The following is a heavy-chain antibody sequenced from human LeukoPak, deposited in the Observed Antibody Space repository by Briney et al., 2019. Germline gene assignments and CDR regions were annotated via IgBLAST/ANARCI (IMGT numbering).Heavy chain of an antibody. J-gene: IGHJ5*02. V-gene: IGHV4-34*01. CDR1: DASFSGYY. CDR2: INHSGST. D-gene: IGHD6-13*01. CDR3: ARELGIAAAGTSGWFDP. Sequence: SETLSLTCTVYDASFSGYYWSWIRQPPGKGLEWIGEINHSGSTNYNPSLKSRVTISVDTSKNQFSLKLSSVTAADTAVYYCARELGIAAAGTSGWFDPWGQGTLVTVSS.